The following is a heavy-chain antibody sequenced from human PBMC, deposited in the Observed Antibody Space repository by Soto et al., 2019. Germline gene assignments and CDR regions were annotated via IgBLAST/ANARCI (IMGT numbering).Heavy chain of an antibody. J-gene: IGHJ4*02. D-gene: IGHD6-19*01. V-gene: IGHV3-23*01. CDR2: ISGGGGNS. Sequence: HLLESGGGLVQPGGSRRLSCAASGFNFGDYTMTWVRQAPGKGLVWISTISGGGGNSYYADVVKGRFTITRDNSKNTLYLQMNSLKGEDTALYYCAKETFGVGWTLVFWGQLTLVTVSS. CDR1: GFNFGDYT. CDR3: AKETFGVGWTLVF.